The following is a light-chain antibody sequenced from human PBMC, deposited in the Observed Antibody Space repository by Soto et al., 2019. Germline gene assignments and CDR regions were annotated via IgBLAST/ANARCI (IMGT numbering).Light chain of an antibody. CDR3: QQSYSTPPFT. Sequence: AIQLTQSPSSLSASLGDRVTITCRASQDISSALAWYQQTPGKAPKLLIYDASSLGSGVPSRFSGSGSGTDFTLTISSLQPEDFATYYCQQSYSTPPFTFGPGTKVDIK. V-gene: IGKV1-13*02. CDR2: DAS. CDR1: QDISSA. J-gene: IGKJ3*01.